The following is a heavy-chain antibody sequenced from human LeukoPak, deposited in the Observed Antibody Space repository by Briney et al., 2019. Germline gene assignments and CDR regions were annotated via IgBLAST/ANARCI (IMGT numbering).Heavy chain of an antibody. Sequence: GGSLRLSCAASGFTFSSYALSWVRQAPGKGLEWVSAISDSGGSTYYADSVKGRFTFSRDNSKNTLYLQMNSLRAEDTAVYYCATYDFWSGYGVGYWGQGTLVTVSS. D-gene: IGHD3-3*01. V-gene: IGHV3-23*01. J-gene: IGHJ4*02. CDR3: ATYDFWSGYGVGY. CDR2: ISDSGGST. CDR1: GFTFSSYA.